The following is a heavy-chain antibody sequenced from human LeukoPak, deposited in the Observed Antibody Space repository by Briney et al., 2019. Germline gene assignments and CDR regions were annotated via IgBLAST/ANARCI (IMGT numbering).Heavy chain of an antibody. V-gene: IGHV3-23*01. CDR1: GFTFSDYA. D-gene: IGHD5-18*01. Sequence: GGSLRLSCVASGFTFSDYAMSWVRQAPGKGLEWVSTIIGDGGSTYYADSVEDRFTSSRDNAKNTVYLQLISLRAEDTAVYYCSKMAGYNSRFDYWGQGTLVTVSS. CDR2: IIGDGGST. CDR3: SKMAGYNSRFDY. J-gene: IGHJ4*02.